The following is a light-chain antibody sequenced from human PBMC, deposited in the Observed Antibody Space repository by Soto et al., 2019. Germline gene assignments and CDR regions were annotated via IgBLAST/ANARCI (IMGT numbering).Light chain of an antibody. V-gene: IGKV3-20*01. CDR1: QTVSSNY. CDR3: PQYSTRSPTT. CDR2: GAS. J-gene: IGKJ5*01. Sequence: PGERATLSCRASQTVSSNYLAWCQQRPGQAPRLLICGASTRAAGIPDRFSGSGSGTDFTLTITRLEPEDSAVYYCPQYSTRSPTTVGQGTRREV.